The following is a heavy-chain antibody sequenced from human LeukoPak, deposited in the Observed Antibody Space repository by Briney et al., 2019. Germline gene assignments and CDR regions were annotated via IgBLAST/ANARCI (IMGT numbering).Heavy chain of an antibody. CDR3: ATDLFVSGPVEMATAADDAFDI. CDR2: FDPEDGET. Sequence: ASVKVSCKVSGYTLTELSMHWVRQAPGKGLEWMGGFDPEDGETIYAQKFQGRVTLTEDTSTDTAYMELSSLRSEDTAVYYCATDLFVSGPVEMATAADDAFDIWGQGTMVTVSS. J-gene: IGHJ3*02. D-gene: IGHD5-24*01. V-gene: IGHV1-24*01. CDR1: GYTLTELS.